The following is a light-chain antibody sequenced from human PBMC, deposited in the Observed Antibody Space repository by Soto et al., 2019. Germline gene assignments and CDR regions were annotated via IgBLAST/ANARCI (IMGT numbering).Light chain of an antibody. Sequence: QSVLTQPASVSGSPGQSITISCTGTSSDVGSYNLVSWYQQHPGKAPKLMIYEGSKRPSGVSNRCSGSKSGNTASLTISGLQAEDEDDYYCCSYAGSSTPVVFGGGTKLTVL. CDR3: CSYAGSSTPVV. CDR1: SSDVGSYNL. CDR2: EGS. J-gene: IGLJ2*01. V-gene: IGLV2-23*01.